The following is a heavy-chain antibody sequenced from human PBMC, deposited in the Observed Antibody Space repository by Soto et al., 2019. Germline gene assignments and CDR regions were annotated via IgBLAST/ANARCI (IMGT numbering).Heavy chain of an antibody. V-gene: IGHV3-48*02. CDR1: GFTFSTYR. CDR2: IVSTGKTM. J-gene: IGHJ6*02. Sequence: EVQLVESGGGLVQPGGSLRLSCAASGFTFSTYRMDWVRQAPGKGLEWVSYIVSTGKTMYYADSVKGRFTISRDNAKNSLYLQMNSLRDEDTAVYYCARDRRFLDQLWGMDVWGQGTTVTVSS. D-gene: IGHD3-3*01. CDR3: ARDRRFLDQLWGMDV.